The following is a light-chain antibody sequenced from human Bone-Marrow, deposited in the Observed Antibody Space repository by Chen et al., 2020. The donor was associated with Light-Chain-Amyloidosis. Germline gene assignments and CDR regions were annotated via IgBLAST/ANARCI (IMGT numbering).Light chain of an antibody. J-gene: IGLJ2*01. Sequence: SYELTQPPSVSVSPGQTARITCSGDDLPTKYAYWYQQKPGQAPGLVIHRDTERPSGISERFSGYSSGTTATLTISGVQAEDESDYHCQSADSSGTYEVIFGGGTKLTDL. CDR2: RDT. CDR3: QSADSSGTYEVI. V-gene: IGLV3-25*03. CDR1: DLPTKY.